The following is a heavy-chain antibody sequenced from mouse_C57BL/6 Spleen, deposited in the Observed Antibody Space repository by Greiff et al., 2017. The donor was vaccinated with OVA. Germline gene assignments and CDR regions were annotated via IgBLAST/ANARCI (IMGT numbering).Heavy chain of an antibody. J-gene: IGHJ3*01. V-gene: IGHV3-6*01. CDR3: ARELTGPAWFAD. CDR1: GYSITSGYY. CDR2: ISYDGSN. Sequence: EVKLQESGPGLVKPSQSLSLTCSVTGYSITSGYYWNWIRQFPGNKLEWMGYISYDGSNNYNPSLKNRISITRDTSKNQFFLKLNSVTTEDTATYYCARELTGPAWFADWGQGTLVTVSA. D-gene: IGHD4-1*01.